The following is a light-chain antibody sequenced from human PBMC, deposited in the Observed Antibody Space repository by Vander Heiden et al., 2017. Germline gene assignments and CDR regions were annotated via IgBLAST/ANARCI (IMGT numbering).Light chain of an antibody. CDR3: QQYDNLP. CDR2: DAY. V-gene: IGKV1-33*01. J-gene: IGKJ4*01. CDR1: QDISNY. Sequence: DIQMTQSPSSLSASVGERVTITCQASQDISNYLNWYQQKPGKAPKLLIYDAYKLETGVPSRFSGSGSGTDFTFTISSLQPEDIATYYCQQYDNLPFGGGTKVEIK.